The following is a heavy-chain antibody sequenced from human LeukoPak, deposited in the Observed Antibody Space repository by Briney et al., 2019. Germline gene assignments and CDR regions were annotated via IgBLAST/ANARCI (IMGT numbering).Heavy chain of an antibody. CDR2: ICYSGST. CDR3: AAHIVVVPAATVDY. Sequence: SQTLSLTCTVSGGSISSGDYYCSWTRQPPGKGLEWIGYICYSGSTYYNPSLKSRVTISVDTSKNQFSLKLSSVTAADTAVYYCAAHIVVVPAATVDYWGQGTLVTVSS. V-gene: IGHV4-30-4*01. J-gene: IGHJ4*02. D-gene: IGHD2-2*01. CDR1: GGSISSGDYY.